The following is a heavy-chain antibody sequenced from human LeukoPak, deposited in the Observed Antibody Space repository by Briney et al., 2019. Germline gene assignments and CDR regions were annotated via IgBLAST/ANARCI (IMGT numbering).Heavy chain of an antibody. D-gene: IGHD2-21*02. CDR3: ARTATDAFDI. CDR2: MNGDGSST. CDR1: GFTFRSFW. Sequence: PGGSLRLSCAASGFTFRSFWMHWVRQAPGKGLVWVSFMNGDGSSTNYADSAKGRFTISRDNAKNTLSLQMDSLRAEDTAVYYCARTATDAFDIWGQGTMITVSS. J-gene: IGHJ3*02. V-gene: IGHV3-74*01.